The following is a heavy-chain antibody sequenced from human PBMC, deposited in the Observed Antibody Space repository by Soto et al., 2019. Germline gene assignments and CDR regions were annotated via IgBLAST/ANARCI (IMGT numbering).Heavy chain of an antibody. D-gene: IGHD3-10*01. J-gene: IGHJ4*02. Sequence: QVQLVQSGAEVKKPGASVKVSCKASGYTFTSYAMHWVRQAPGQRLEWMGWINAGDGNTKYSQKFQGRVTITRDTSASTAYMELSSLRSEDTAVYYFARDTGDYGSGKLDYWGQGTLVTVSS. CDR2: INAGDGNT. CDR3: ARDTGDYGSGKLDY. CDR1: GYTFTSYA. V-gene: IGHV1-3*01.